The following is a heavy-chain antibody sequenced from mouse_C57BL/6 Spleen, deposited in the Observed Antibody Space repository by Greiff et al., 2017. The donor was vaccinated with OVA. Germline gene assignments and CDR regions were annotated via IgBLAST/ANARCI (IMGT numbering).Heavy chain of an antibody. V-gene: IGHV5-17*01. CDR1: GFTFSDYG. CDR2: ISSGSSTI. Sequence: EVQVVESGGGLVKPGGSLKLSCAASGFTFSDYGMHWVRQAPEKGLEWVAYISSGSSTIYYADTVKGRFTISRDNAKNTLFLQMTSLRSEDTAMYYCARESLSSHWYFDVWGTGTTVTVSS. D-gene: IGHD6-2*01. J-gene: IGHJ1*03. CDR3: ARESLSSHWYFDV.